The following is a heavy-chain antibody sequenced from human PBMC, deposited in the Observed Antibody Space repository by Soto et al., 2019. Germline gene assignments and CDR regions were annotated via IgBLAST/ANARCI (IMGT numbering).Heavy chain of an antibody. Sequence: QVQLQESGPGLVKPSQTLSLTCTVSGGSINSGGYSWTWIRQLPGKGLEWIGCSYSSGNTYYNPARKSRLTISLDTSENQFYLKVDSVTAADTGVYFCARASPSRSGGSLWADPVMFTDFWGQGTLVTVSP. CDR2: SYSSGNT. D-gene: IGHD2-15*01. CDR1: GGSINSGGYS. J-gene: IGHJ4*02. CDR3: ARASPSRSGGSLWADPVMFTDF. V-gene: IGHV4-31*03.